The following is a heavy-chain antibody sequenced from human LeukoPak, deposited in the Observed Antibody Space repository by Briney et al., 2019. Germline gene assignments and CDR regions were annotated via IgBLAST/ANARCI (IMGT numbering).Heavy chain of an antibody. D-gene: IGHD2-2*01. CDR3: AREISIVVVPAAISWGDDYYYGMDV. J-gene: IGHJ6*02. CDR2: INHNGNVN. Sequence: GGSLRLSCAASGFTFSSYGMHWVRQAPGKGLEWVASINHNGNVNYYVDSVKGRFTISRDNAKNSLYLQMSNLRAEDTAVYFCAREISIVVVPAAISWGDDYYYGMDVWGQGTTVTVSS. V-gene: IGHV3-7*03. CDR1: GFTFSSYG.